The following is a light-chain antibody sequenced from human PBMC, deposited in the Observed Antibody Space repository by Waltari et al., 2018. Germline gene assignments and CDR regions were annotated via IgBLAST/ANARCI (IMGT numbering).Light chain of an antibody. V-gene: IGLV3-21*04. J-gene: IGLJ1*01. CDR3: QVWHAAIDPGV. Sequence: SYVLTPPPSVSVAPGETARITCGGDHIGSYSVHWYQQKPGQAPVLVIRYDSDRPSGIPERFSGSNSANTATLTISRVEAGDEANYYCQVWHAAIDPGVFGTGTEVTV. CDR1: HIGSYS. CDR2: YDS.